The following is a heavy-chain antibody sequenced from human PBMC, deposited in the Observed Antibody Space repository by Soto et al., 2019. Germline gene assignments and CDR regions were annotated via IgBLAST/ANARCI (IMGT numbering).Heavy chain of an antibody. CDR3: AKDSGCVNNACAYDP. Sequence: GGSLRLSCAGSGFSFSDYTMNWVRQAPGKGLEWVSSISRGSDYIFYADTVKGRFTISRDNARNSLYLQMNSLRAEDTAVYYCAKDSGCVNNACAYDPWGQGTLVTVSS. CDR2: ISRGSDYI. CDR1: GFSFSDYT. J-gene: IGHJ5*02. D-gene: IGHD1-20*01. V-gene: IGHV3-21*01.